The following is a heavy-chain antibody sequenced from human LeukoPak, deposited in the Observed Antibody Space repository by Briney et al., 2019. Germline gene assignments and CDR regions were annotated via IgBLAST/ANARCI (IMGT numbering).Heavy chain of an antibody. V-gene: IGHV3-74*01. J-gene: IGHJ4*02. CDR2: INTDGSST. Sequence: GGSLRLSCAASGLSFSSYWMHWVRQAPGKGLVWVSRINTDGSSTIYADSVKGRFTISRDNAKNTLYLQMNSLRAEDTAVYYCARDRGYSGYPEDYWGQGTLVTVSS. CDR1: GLSFSSYW. D-gene: IGHD5-12*01. CDR3: ARDRGYSGYPEDY.